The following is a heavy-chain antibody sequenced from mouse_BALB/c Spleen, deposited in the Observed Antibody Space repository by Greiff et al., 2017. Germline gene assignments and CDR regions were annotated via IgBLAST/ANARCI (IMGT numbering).Heavy chain of an antibody. J-gene: IGHJ3*01. CDR1: GFSLTSYG. CDR2: IWAGGST. V-gene: IGHV2-9*02. D-gene: IGHD1-2*01. Sequence: QGQLKESGPGLVAPSQSLSITCTVSGFSLTSYGVHWVRQPPGKGLEWLGVIWAGGSTNYNSALMSRLSISKDNSKSQVFLKMNSLQTDDTAMYYCARDEGTTATWFAYWGQGTLVTVSA. CDR3: ARDEGTTATWFAY.